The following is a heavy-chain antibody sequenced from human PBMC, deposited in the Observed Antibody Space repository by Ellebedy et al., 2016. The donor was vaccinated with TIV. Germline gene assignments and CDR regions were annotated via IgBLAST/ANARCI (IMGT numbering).Heavy chain of an antibody. D-gene: IGHD3-3*01. CDR2: LSGSGGRT. J-gene: IGHJ6*02. CDR3: AKGDEFWSGYSPTYHYGMDV. CDR1: GFTFGSYA. Sequence: GESLKISXAASGFTFGSYAMNWVRLAPGKGLERVSGLSGSGGRTYYAESVKGRFAISRDNSKNTVSLLMNSLRADDMGVYYCAKGDEFWSGYSPTYHYGMDVWGQGTTVSVSS. V-gene: IGHV3-23*01.